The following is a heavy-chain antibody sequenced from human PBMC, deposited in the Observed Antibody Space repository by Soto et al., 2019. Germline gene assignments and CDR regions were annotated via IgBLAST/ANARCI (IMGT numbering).Heavy chain of an antibody. D-gene: IGHD3-10*01. CDR2: INAGNGNT. V-gene: IGHV1-3*01. CDR1: GYTFTSYA. CDR3: ARAGKYYYGSGSYLY. J-gene: IGHJ4*02. Sequence: ASVKLSGKASGYTFTSYAMHWVRQAPGQRLEWMGWINAGNGNTKYSQKFQGRVTITRDTSASTAYMELSSLRSEDTAVYYCARAGKYYYGSGSYLYWGQGTLVTVSS.